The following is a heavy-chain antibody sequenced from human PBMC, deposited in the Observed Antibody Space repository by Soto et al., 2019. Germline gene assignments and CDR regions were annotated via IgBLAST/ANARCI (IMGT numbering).Heavy chain of an antibody. V-gene: IGHV3-21*01. CDR1: GCGFNNYV. CDR2: ISKSDYT. Sequence: GGSLRLSCTVSGCGFNNYVSNWVCQAPGKGLEWVSSISKSDYTYYSDSVPGRFTISRDNAQNSVSLQMNPLRVEDTAVYYFAREDSIIIPAVSDFCGQGTMVTASS. J-gene: IGHJ4*02. D-gene: IGHD2-2*01. CDR3: AREDSIIIPAVSDF.